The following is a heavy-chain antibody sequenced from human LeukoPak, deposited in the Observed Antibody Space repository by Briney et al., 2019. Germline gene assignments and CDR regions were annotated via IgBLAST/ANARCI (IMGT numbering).Heavy chain of an antibody. D-gene: IGHD1-26*01. CDR2: IYTSGSS. J-gene: IGHJ4*02. V-gene: IGHV4-4*07. Sequence: SETLYLTCTASGCTISSYYWSWIRQPPGKGLEWIGRIYTSGSSNYNASLKRRVTMSVDTSKNQYSLKLSSVTAADTAVYYCARGGLASAYYWGQGTLVTVSS. CDR1: GCTISSYY. CDR3: ARGGLASAYY.